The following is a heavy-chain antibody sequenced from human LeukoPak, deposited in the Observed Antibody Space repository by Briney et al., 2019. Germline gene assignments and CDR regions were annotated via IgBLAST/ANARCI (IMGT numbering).Heavy chain of an antibody. CDR1: GFTFSIFW. J-gene: IGHJ4*02. Sequence: GGSLTLSCAASGFTFSIFWMHWVRQAPGKGLVGVSRISTDGSSTSYADSVKGRFTISRDNAKNSLYLQMNSLRAEDTAVYYCAKNRFDTYAGSNQALDYWGQGTLVTVSS. CDR2: ISTDGSST. CDR3: AKNRFDTYAGSNQALDY. D-gene: IGHD2-8*01. V-gene: IGHV3-74*01.